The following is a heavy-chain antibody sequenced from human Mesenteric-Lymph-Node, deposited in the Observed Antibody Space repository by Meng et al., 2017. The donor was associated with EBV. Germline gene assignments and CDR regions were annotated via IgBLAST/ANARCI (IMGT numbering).Heavy chain of an antibody. D-gene: IGHD5-18*01. J-gene: IGHJ4*02. CDR3: ARVWGGYSFGLSDY. V-gene: IGHV1-69*01. CDR2: IIPMFGTA. CDR1: GGSFSPYT. Sequence: VHSWGEGGKPGAPVKVSCKASGGSFSPYTITWVRQAPGQGLEWMGRIIPMFGTAKYAQNFQGRVTITADESTNTAYMELSSLRSDDTAVYYCARVWGGYSFGLSDYWGQGTLVTVSS.